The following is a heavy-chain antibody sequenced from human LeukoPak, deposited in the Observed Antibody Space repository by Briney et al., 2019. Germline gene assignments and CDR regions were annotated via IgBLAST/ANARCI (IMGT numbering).Heavy chain of an antibody. CDR2: ISYDGSSK. D-gene: IGHD1-26*01. J-gene: IGHJ4*02. Sequence: GGSLRLFCAASGFTFSGYAMHWVRQAPGKELEWVAVISYDGSSKYYADSVKGRFTISRDNSKNTLYLQMNSLRVEDTAIYFCATRPESETYFAVFDYWGQGTLVTVSS. CDR3: ATRPESETYFAVFDY. CDR1: GFTFSGYA. V-gene: IGHV3-30-3*01.